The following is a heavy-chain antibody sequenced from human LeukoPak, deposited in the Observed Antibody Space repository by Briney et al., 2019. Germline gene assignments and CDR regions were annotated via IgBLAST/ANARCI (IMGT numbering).Heavy chain of an antibody. CDR1: GGSFSSSDYY. CDR3: ARHEWGITNAFDI. J-gene: IGHJ3*02. Sequence: SETLSLTCTVSGGSFSSSDYYWGWIRQPPGKGQEWIGSIYYSGTTYYNPSLKSRVTISVDTSKKQFSLKLRSVTAADTAVYYCARHEWGITNAFDIWGQGTMVTVSS. V-gene: IGHV4-39*01. D-gene: IGHD1-14*01. CDR2: IYYSGTT.